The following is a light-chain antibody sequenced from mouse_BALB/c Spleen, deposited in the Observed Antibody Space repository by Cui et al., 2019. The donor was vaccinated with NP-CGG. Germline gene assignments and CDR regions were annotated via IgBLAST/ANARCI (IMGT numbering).Light chain of an antibody. CDR2: GTN. J-gene: IGLJ1*01. V-gene: IGLV1*01. CDR3: ALWYSNHWV. Sequence: AVVTQESAVTLSPGETVTLTCRSSPGAVTTSNYANWVQEKPDHLFTGLIGGTNNRAPGVPARFSGSLIGDKAALTITGAQTEDEAIYFCALWYSNHWVFGGGTKLTVL. CDR1: PGAVTTSNY.